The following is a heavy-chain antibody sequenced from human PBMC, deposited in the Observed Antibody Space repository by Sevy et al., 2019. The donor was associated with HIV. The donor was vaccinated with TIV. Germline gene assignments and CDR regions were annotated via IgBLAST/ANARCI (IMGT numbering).Heavy chain of an antibody. Sequence: GGSLRLSCAASGFSFSDYYMHWIRQAPGKGLEWVSYISSSGSSKYYADSMKGRFTISRDNAKNSLFLQMNSLRAEDTVVYYCARDSPSSGGRYYYYYGMDVWGQGTTVTVSS. CDR1: GFSFSDYY. CDR3: ARDSPSSGGRYYYYYGMDV. D-gene: IGHD6-19*01. V-gene: IGHV3-11*01. CDR2: ISSSGSSK. J-gene: IGHJ6*02.